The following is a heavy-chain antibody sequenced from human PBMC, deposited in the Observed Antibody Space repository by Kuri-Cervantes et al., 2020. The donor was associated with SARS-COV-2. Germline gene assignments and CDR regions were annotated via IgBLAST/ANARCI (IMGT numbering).Heavy chain of an antibody. D-gene: IGHD6-6*01. CDR3: ARASASIAARLVLYYYYYMDV. V-gene: IGHV3-23*01. CDR1: GFTFSSYA. J-gene: IGHJ6*03. Sequence: GESLKISCAASGFTFSSYAMSWVRQAPGKGLEWVSAISGSGGSTYYADSVKGRFTISRDNAKNSLYLQMNSLRAEDTAVYYCARASASIAARLVLYYYYYMDVWGKGTTVTVSS. CDR2: ISGSGGST.